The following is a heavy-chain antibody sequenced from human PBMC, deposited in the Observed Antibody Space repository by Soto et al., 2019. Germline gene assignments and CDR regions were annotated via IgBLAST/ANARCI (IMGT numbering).Heavy chain of an antibody. CDR2: ISGSGGST. J-gene: IGHJ6*02. CDR3: APRPAAEYYYYGMDV. V-gene: IGHV3-23*01. Sequence: PGGSLRLSCAASGFTFSSYAMSCVRQAPGKGLEWVSAISGSGGSTYYADSVKGRFTISRDNSKNTLYLQMNSLRAEDTAVYYCAPRPAAEYYYYGMDVWGQGTTVTVSS. CDR1: GFTFSSYA. D-gene: IGHD2-2*01.